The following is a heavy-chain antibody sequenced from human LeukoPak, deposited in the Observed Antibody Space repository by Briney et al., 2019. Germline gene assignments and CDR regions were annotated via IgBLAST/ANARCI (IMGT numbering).Heavy chain of an antibody. J-gene: IGHJ4*02. D-gene: IGHD3-10*01. CDR2: ISSSSSYI. CDR1: GFTFSSYS. Sequence: GGSLRLSCAASGFTFSSYSMNWVRQAPGKGLEWVSSISSSSSYIYYADSVKGRFTISRDNAKNSLYLQMNSLRAEDTAVYYCASFLWFGAENEDYWGQGTLVTVSS. CDR3: ASFLWFGAENEDY. V-gene: IGHV3-21*01.